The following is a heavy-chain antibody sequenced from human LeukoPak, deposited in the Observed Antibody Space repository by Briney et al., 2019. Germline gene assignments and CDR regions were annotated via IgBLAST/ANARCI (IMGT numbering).Heavy chain of an antibody. CDR1: GFTFSSYW. V-gene: IGHV3-74*01. CDR2: INTDGSST. CDR3: ARDGLTYYDFWSGYNWFDP. Sequence: GGSLRLSCAASGFTFSSYWMHWVRQAPGKGLVWVSRINTDGSSTSYADSVKGRFTISRDNAKNSLYLQMNSLRAEDTAVYYCARDGLTYYDFWSGYNWFDPWGQGTLVTVSS. J-gene: IGHJ5*02. D-gene: IGHD3-3*01.